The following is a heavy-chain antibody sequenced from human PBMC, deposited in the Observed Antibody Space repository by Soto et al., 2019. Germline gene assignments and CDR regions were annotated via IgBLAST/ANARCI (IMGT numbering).Heavy chain of an antibody. CDR3: ARDGNWRLDY. J-gene: IGHJ4*02. D-gene: IGHD1-1*01. V-gene: IGHV1-18*01. CDR2: ISAYNGNT. Sequence: ASVKVSCKASGYSFTSYGISWVRQAPGQGLEWMGWISAYNGNTNYAQKFQGRVIMTTDTSTSTAYMELSSLRSEDTAVYYCARDGNWRLDYWGQGALVTVSS. CDR1: GYSFTSYG.